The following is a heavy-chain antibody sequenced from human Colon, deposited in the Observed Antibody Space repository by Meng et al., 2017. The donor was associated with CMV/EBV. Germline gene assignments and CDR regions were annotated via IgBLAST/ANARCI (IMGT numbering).Heavy chain of an antibody. CDR1: GFTFSSKW. V-gene: IGHV3-74*01. CDR3: ASRDY. J-gene: IGHJ4*02. CDR2: INTDGSTT. Sequence: EGQRVESGGGLVQPGGPLSLSCAASGFTFSSKWMHWVRQGPGKGLVWVSRINTDGSTTYYADSVKGRFTISRDNAKNTLYLQMNSLRAEDTAVYYCASRDYWGQGTLVTVSS.